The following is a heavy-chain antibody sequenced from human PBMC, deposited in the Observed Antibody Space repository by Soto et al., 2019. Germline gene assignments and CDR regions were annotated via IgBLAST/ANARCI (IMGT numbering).Heavy chain of an antibody. J-gene: IGHJ4*02. CDR2: INHSGST. D-gene: IGHD3-3*01. Sequence: SETLSLTCAVYGGSFSGYYWSWIRQPPGKGLEWIGEINHSGSTNYNPSLKSRVTISVDTSKNQFSLKLSSVTAADTAVYYCARGVKRITIFGVASPYYFDYWGQGTLVTVS. CDR1: GGSFSGYY. V-gene: IGHV4-34*01. CDR3: ARGVKRITIFGVASPYYFDY.